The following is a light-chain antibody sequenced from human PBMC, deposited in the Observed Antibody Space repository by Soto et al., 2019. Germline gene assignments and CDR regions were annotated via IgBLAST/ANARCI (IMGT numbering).Light chain of an antibody. J-gene: IGKJ5*01. CDR1: QSISSW. Sequence: DIQMTQSPSTLSASVGDSVTITCRASQSISSWLAWYQQKPGKAPKLLIYDASSLETGVPSRFSGSGSGTDFTFTISSLQPEDIATYYCQQYSHLITFGQGTRLEIK. CDR3: QQYSHLIT. CDR2: DAS. V-gene: IGKV1-5*01.